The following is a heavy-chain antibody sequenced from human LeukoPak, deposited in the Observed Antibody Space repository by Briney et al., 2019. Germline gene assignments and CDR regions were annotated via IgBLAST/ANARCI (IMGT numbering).Heavy chain of an antibody. J-gene: IGHJ4*02. Sequence: ASVKVSCKASGGTFSSNAISWVRQAPGQGLEWMGGIIPVFGTANYAQKFQDRVTIIMDDSTSAAYMELSSLRSEDTAVYYCARVGYCSDITCSDYYFDFWGQGTLVTVSS. D-gene: IGHD2-15*01. V-gene: IGHV1-69*05. CDR3: ARVGYCSDITCSDYYFDF. CDR1: GGTFSSNA. CDR2: IIPVFGTA.